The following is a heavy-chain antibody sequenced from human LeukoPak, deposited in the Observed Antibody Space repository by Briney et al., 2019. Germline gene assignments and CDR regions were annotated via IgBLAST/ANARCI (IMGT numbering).Heavy chain of an antibody. V-gene: IGHV4-39*01. CDR1: GGSISSSSYS. CDR2: IYYSGST. Sequence: SETLSLTCTVSGGSISSSSYSWGWIRQPPGKGLEWIGSIYYSGSTYYNPSLKSRVTISVDTSKNQFSLKLSSVTAADTAVYYCARRGSSGWYYYFDYWGQGTLVTVSS. J-gene: IGHJ4*02. CDR3: ARRGSSGWYYYFDY. D-gene: IGHD6-19*01.